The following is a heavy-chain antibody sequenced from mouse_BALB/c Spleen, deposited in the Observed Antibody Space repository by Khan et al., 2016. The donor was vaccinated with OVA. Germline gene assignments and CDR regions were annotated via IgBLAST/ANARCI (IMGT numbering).Heavy chain of an antibody. D-gene: IGHD1-1*01. V-gene: IGHV14-3*02. CDR3: ARESYYYGSSNY. CDR1: GFNIKDTY. CDR2: IDPANGNT. Sequence: VQLKQSGAELVKPGASVKLSCTASGFNIKDTYMHWVKQRPEQGLEWIGRIDPANGNTKYDPKFQGKATITADTSSNTAYLQLSSLTSEDTAVYYCARESYYYGSSNYWGQGTTLTGSS. J-gene: IGHJ2*01.